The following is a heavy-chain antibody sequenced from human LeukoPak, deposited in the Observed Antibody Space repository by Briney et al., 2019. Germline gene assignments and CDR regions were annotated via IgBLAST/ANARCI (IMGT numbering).Heavy chain of an antibody. J-gene: IGHJ4*02. CDR2: ISYDGTNK. Sequence: GRSLRLSCAASGFTFSSYAMHWVRQAPGKGLEWVALISYDGTNKFYEDSVKGRFTISRDNSKNTLFLQVNSLRAEDTAVYYCARDLTGWGESSGHSDYWGQGTLVTVSS. CDR1: GFTFSSYA. V-gene: IGHV3-30*01. D-gene: IGHD3-22*01. CDR3: ARDLTGWGESSGHSDY.